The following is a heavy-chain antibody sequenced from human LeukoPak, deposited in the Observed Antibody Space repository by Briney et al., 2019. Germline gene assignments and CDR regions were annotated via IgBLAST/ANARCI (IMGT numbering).Heavy chain of an antibody. Sequence: SETLSLTCAVYGGSFSGYYWSWIRRPPGKGLEWIGEINHSGSTNYNPSLKSRVTISVDTSKNQFSLRLSSVTAADTAVYYCARVLPYCSSTSCYWCAFDIWGQGTMVTVSS. J-gene: IGHJ3*02. V-gene: IGHV4-34*01. D-gene: IGHD2-2*01. CDR2: INHSGST. CDR1: GGSFSGYY. CDR3: ARVLPYCSSTSCYWCAFDI.